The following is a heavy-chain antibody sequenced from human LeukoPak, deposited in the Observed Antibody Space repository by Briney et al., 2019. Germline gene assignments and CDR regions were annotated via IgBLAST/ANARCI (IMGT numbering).Heavy chain of an antibody. V-gene: IGHV1-8*01. CDR2: MNPNSGNT. J-gene: IGHJ6*02. CDR1: GYTFTSYD. CDR3: ARVVAAALTYYYYGMDV. Sequence: GASVKVSCKASGYTFTSYDINWVRQATGQGLEWMGWMNPNSGNTGYAQKFQGRVTMTRNTSISTAYMELRSLRSEDTAVYYCARVVAAALTYYYYGMDVWGQGTTVTVSS. D-gene: IGHD6-13*01.